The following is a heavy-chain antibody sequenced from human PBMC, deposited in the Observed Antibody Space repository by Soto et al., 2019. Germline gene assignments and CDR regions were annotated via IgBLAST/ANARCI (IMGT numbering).Heavy chain of an antibody. CDR1: GYTFTSYY. CDR3: ARDPQNSLCYYYYYYMDV. V-gene: IGHV1-46*03. D-gene: IGHD2-2*01. Sequence: GASVKVSCKASGYTFTSYYMHWVRQAPGQGLEWMGIINPSGGSTSYAQKFQGRVTMTRDTSTSTVHMELSSLRSEDTAVYYCARDPQNSLCYYYYYYMDVWGKGTTVTVSS. J-gene: IGHJ6*03. CDR2: INPSGGST.